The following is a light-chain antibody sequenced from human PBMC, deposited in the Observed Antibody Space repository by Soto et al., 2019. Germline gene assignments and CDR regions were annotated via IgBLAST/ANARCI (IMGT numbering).Light chain of an antibody. J-gene: IGLJ2*01. CDR2: GNS. V-gene: IGLV1-40*01. CDR1: SSNIGAGYD. Sequence: QAVVTQPPSVSGAPGQRVTISCTGSSSNIGAGYDVHWYQQLPGTAPKLLIYGNSNRPSGVPDRFSGSKSGTSASLAITGLQAEDEADYSCQSYDRSLRGSNVVFGGGTKLTVL. CDR3: QSYDRSLRGSNVV.